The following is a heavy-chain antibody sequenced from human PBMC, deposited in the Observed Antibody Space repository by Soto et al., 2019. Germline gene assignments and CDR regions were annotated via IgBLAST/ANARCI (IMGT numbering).Heavy chain of an antibody. Sequence: SETLSLTCTVSGGSISPYYWSWIRQPPGKGLEWIGYIYYTGTTRYNPSLKSRVTTSVDTSKNQFSLKLSSVTAADTAVYYCARDKLRDSSAYRFYAFDIWGQGTMVTVSS. V-gene: IGHV4-59*12. CDR3: ARDKLRDSSAYRFYAFDI. D-gene: IGHD3-22*01. J-gene: IGHJ3*02. CDR1: GGSISPYY. CDR2: IYYTGTT.